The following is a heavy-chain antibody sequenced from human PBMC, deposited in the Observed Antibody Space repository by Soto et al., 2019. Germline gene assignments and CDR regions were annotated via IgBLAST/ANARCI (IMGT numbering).Heavy chain of an antibody. V-gene: IGHV3-21*01. CDR1: GFNFNSYT. D-gene: IGHD2-15*01. CDR2: ISSSGYI. CDR3: ARDCSGGSCCPAMEI. J-gene: IGHJ6*01. Sequence: GGSLRRSCAASGFNFNSYTINWVRQAPGKRLEWLSSISSSGYIFSTDSLRGRFTISRDNAKNSVYLQLHSLRAEDTAVYFCARDCSGGSCCPAMEIWGQGTSVTLSS.